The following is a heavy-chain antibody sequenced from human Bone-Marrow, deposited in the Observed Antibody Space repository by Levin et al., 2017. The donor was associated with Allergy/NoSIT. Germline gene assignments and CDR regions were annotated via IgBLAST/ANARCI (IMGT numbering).Heavy chain of an antibody. CDR2: IDWDDDK. Sequence: SGPTLVKPTQTLTLTCTFSGFSLSTSGMCVSWIRQPPGKALEWLARIDWDDDKYYSTSLNTRLTISKDTSKNQVVLTMTNMDPVDTATYYCARTDQDLLLAAFDIWGQGTMVTVSS. CDR3: ARTDQDLLLAAFDI. CDR1: GFSLSTSGMC. D-gene: IGHD1-26*01. V-gene: IGHV2-70*11. J-gene: IGHJ3*02.